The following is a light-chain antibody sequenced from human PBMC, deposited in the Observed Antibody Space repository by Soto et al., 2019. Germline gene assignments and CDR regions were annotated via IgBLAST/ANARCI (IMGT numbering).Light chain of an antibody. CDR2: DVS. Sequence: QSALTQPASASGSPGQSITISCTGTSSDVGAYNYVSWYQQHPGKAPKIMIYDVSNRPSGVSNRFSASKSGNTASLTISRLQAEDEADYYCNSDTTSTTGVFGTGTKVTVL. J-gene: IGLJ1*01. V-gene: IGLV2-14*01. CDR1: SSDVGAYNY. CDR3: NSDTTSTTGV.